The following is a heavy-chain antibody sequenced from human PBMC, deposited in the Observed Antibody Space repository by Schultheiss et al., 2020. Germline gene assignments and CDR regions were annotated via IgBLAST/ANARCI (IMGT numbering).Heavy chain of an antibody. Sequence: GGSLRLSCAASGFTFSSYEMNWVRQAPGKGLEWVSYISSSGSTIYYADSVKGRFTISRDNAKNSLYLQMNSLRAEDTAVYYCAREAGGSGYYPEYYYYYYMDVWGKGTTVTVSS. CDR1: GFTFSSYE. CDR3: AREAGGSGYYPEYYYYYYMDV. V-gene: IGHV3-48*03. D-gene: IGHD3-22*01. J-gene: IGHJ6*03. CDR2: ISSSGSTI.